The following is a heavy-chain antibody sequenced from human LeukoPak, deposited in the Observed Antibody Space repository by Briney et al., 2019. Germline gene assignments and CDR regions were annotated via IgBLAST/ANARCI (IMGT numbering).Heavy chain of an antibody. CDR2: IIPIFGTA. J-gene: IGHJ3*02. Sequence: ASVKVFCKASGGTFSSYAISWVRQAPGQGLEWMGRIIPIFGTANYAQKFQGRVTITTDESTSTAYMELSSLRSEDTAVYYCARAIGAKGGAFDIWGQGTMVTVSS. CDR3: ARAIGAKGGAFDI. D-gene: IGHD3-16*01. V-gene: IGHV1-69*05. CDR1: GGTFSSYA.